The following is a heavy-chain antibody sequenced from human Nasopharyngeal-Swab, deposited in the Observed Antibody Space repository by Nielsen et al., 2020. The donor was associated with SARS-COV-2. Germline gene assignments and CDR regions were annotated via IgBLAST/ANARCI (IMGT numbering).Heavy chain of an antibody. V-gene: IGHV3-11*04. Sequence: GEALKISCAASGFTFSDYYMSWIRQAPGKGLEWISFTSGGGNTKYYADSVKGRFTISRDNAKNSLYLQMNSLRADDTAVYYCARPRLPAGGHEAADYWGQGTLVTVSS. D-gene: IGHD6-13*01. CDR2: TSGGGNTK. J-gene: IGHJ4*02. CDR1: GFTFSDYY. CDR3: ARPRLPAGGHEAADY.